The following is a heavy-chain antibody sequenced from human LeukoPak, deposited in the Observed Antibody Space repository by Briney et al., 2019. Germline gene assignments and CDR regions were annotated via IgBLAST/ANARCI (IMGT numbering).Heavy chain of an antibody. D-gene: IGHD3-22*01. J-gene: IGHJ3*02. CDR3: ARDGHRRYYYGSSGREDVFDI. CDR1: GYTFTSYG. V-gene: IGHV1-18*01. CDR2: ISAYNGNT. Sequence: ASVKASCKASGYTFTSYGISWVRQAPGQGLEWMGWISAYNGNTKYAQKFQGRVTMTTDTSTSTAYMELRSLRSDDTAMYYCARDGHRRYYYGSSGREDVFDIWGQGTMVTVSS.